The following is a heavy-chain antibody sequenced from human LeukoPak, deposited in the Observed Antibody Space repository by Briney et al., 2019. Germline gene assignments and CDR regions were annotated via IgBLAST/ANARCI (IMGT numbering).Heavy chain of an antibody. D-gene: IGHD3-3*01. V-gene: IGHV4-59*01. Sequence: SETLSLTCTASGGSISSDHWTWIRQPPGQGLEWIGYIHNSGTTNYNPSLKSRLTISVDTSKKQFSLKLSSVTAADTAVYYCARERGPSEWLRDYSYYYMDVWGKGTTVTVSS. CDR3: ARERGPSEWLRDYSYYYMDV. CDR1: GGSISSDH. CDR2: IHNSGTT. J-gene: IGHJ6*03.